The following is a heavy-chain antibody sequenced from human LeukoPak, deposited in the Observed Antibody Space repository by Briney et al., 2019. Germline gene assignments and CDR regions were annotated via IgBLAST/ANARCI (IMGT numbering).Heavy chain of an antibody. J-gene: IGHJ3*02. CDR1: GYTFTSYG. CDR3: ARDDGEDYYDSSGPYYAFDI. Sequence: ASVKVSCKASGYTFTSYGISWVRQAPGQGLEWMGWISAYNGNTNYAQKLQGRVTMTIDTSTSTAYMELRSLRSDDTAVYYCARDDGEDYYDSSGPYYAFDIWGQGTMVTVSS. CDR2: ISAYNGNT. V-gene: IGHV1-18*01. D-gene: IGHD3-22*01.